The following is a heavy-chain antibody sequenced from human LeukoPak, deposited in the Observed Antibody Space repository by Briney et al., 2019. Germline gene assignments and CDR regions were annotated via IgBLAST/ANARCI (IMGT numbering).Heavy chain of an antibody. J-gene: IGHJ1*01. V-gene: IGHV3-30-3*01. Sequence: GGSLRLSCAASGFTFSSYAMHWVRQAPGKRLEWVAVISYDGSNKYYADSVKGRFTISRDNSKNTLYLRMNSLRAEDTAVYYCARGPEVVTAIYEYFQHWGQGTLVTVSS. CDR2: ISYDGSNK. CDR1: GFTFSSYA. D-gene: IGHD2-21*02. CDR3: ARGPEVVTAIYEYFQH.